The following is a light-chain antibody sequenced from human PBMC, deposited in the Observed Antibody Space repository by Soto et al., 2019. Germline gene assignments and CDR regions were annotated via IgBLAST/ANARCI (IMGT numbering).Light chain of an antibody. CDR3: QQYNNWPIT. Sequence: EIVLTQSAATLSWSPGERATLSFRASQSVSRYLAWYQQKPGQAPRLLIYGASTRATGIPARFSGSGSGTEFTLTISSLQSEDFEIYYCQQYNNWPITFGQGTRLEIK. CDR1: QSVSRY. J-gene: IGKJ5*01. CDR2: GAS. V-gene: IGKV3-15*01.